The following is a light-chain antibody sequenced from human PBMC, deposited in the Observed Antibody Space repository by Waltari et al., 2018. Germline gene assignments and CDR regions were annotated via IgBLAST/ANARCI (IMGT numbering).Light chain of an antibody. CDR3: QQSYSTLWT. Sequence: DILMTQSPSSLSASVVDRVTITCRASQSISSYLNLYQQKPGKAPKLLIYAASSLQSGVPSRFSGSGSGTDFTLTISSLQPEDFATYYCQQSYSTLWTFGQGTKVEIK. CDR2: AAS. J-gene: IGKJ1*01. V-gene: IGKV1-39*01. CDR1: QSISSY.